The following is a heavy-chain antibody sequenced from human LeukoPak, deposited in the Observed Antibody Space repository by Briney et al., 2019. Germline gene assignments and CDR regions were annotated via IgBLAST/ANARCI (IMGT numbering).Heavy chain of an antibody. Sequence: GGSLRLSCAASGFTFSSYSMNWVRQAPGKGLEWVSYISSSSSTIYYADSVKGRFTISRDNAKNSLYLQMNSLRAEDTAVYYCARERSSSWYHDAFDIWGQGTMVTASS. V-gene: IGHV3-48*01. CDR3: ARERSSSWYHDAFDI. D-gene: IGHD6-13*01. CDR2: ISSSSSTI. CDR1: GFTFSSYS. J-gene: IGHJ3*02.